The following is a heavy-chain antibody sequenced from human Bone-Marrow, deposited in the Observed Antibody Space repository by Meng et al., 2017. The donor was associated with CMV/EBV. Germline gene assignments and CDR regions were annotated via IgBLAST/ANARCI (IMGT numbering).Heavy chain of an antibody. Sequence: GESLKISSAASGFTFSSYDMHWVRQATGKGLEWVSAIGTAGDTYYPGSVKGRFTISRENAKNSLYLQMNSLRAGDTAVYYCARDRIVGAGGYYGMDVWGQGTTVTVSS. V-gene: IGHV3-13*01. J-gene: IGHJ6*02. CDR3: ARDRIVGAGGYYGMDV. CDR2: IGTAGDT. CDR1: GFTFSSYD. D-gene: IGHD1-26*01.